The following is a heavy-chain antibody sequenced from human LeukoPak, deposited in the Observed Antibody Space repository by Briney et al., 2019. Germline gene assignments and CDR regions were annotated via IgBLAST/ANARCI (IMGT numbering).Heavy chain of an antibody. D-gene: IGHD3-3*01. Sequence: PSETLSLTCAVYGGSFSGYYWSWIRQPPGKGLEWIGEINHSGSTNYNPSLKSRVTISVDTSKNQFSLKLSSVTAADTAVYYCARGSGNVLRFLEGYYYMDVWGKGTTVTVSS. J-gene: IGHJ6*03. CDR1: GGSFSGYY. CDR2: INHSGST. CDR3: ARGSGNVLRFLEGYYYMDV. V-gene: IGHV4-34*01.